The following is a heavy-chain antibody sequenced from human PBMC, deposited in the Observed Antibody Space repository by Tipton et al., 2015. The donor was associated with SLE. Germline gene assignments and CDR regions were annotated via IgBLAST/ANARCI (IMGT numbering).Heavy chain of an antibody. J-gene: IGHJ6*03. CDR2: ISYDGSNK. D-gene: IGHD3-9*01. CDR3: ARGPALDSTGYYMDV. CDR1: GFTFSNYA. V-gene: IGHV3-30*04. Sequence: SLRLSCAASGFTFSNYAMLWVRQAPGKGLEWVAVISYDGSNKYYADSVKGRFTISRDNSKNTVYLQMSSLRGEDTALYYCARGPALDSTGYYMDVWGKGTAVAVSS.